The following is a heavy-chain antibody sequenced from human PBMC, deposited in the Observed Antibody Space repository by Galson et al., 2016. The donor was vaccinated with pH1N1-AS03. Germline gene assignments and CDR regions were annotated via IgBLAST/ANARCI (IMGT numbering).Heavy chain of an antibody. J-gene: IGHJ3*02. D-gene: IGHD2/OR15-2a*01. CDR1: GVSVTSSGVG. V-gene: IGHV2-5*02. CDR3: ALPNSGGNAFEI. CDR2: VSWDETR. Sequence: PALVKPTQTLTLTCSVSGVSVTSSGVGVGWFRQPPGKALEWLALVSWDETRRYSPSLKNRLTINKDSSKNQVVLTVTSVDPMDIATYFCALPNSGGNAFEIWGPGTMVTVSS.